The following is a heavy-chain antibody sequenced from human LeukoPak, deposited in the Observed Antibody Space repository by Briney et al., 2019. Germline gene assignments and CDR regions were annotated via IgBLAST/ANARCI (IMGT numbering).Heavy chain of an antibody. CDR3: ARDTTTRRGYSYVGVDY. J-gene: IGHJ4*02. CDR2: INPNSGGT. V-gene: IGHV1-2*02. D-gene: IGHD5-18*01. Sequence: GASVKVSCKASGYTFTGYYMHWVRQAPGQGLEWMGWINPNSGGTNYAQKFQGRVTMTRDTSISTAYMELSRLRSDDTAVYYCARDTTTRRGYSYVGVDYWGQGTLVTVSS. CDR1: GYTFTGYY.